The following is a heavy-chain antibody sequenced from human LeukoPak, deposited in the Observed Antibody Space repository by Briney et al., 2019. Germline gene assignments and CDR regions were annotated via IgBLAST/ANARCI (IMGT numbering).Heavy chain of an antibody. CDR3: AKALGGWLPHAFDI. CDR1: GFTFSDYA. J-gene: IGHJ3*02. Sequence: GGSLRLSCAASGFTFSDYAMNWVRQAPGKGLEWVSYISTSSTTIYYADSVKGRFTISRDNARNSLYLQMNSLRAEDTALYYCAKALGGWLPHAFDIWGQGTMVTVSS. V-gene: IGHV3-48*04. D-gene: IGHD3-9*01. CDR2: ISTSSTTI.